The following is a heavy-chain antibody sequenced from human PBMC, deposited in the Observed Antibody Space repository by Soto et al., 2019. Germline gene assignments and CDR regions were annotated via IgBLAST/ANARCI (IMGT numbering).Heavy chain of an antibody. CDR1: GFTFSSYA. Sequence: EVQLLESGGGLVQPGGSLRLSCAASGFTFSSYAMTWVRQAPGKGLEWVSAISGSGGSTYYADSVKGRFTISRDNSKNTLYLQMNSLRAEDTAVYYCAKTVYYDFWSGPSRFHYWGKGTLVTVSS. CDR3: AKTVYYDFWSGPSRFHY. CDR2: ISGSGGST. J-gene: IGHJ4*02. D-gene: IGHD3-3*01. V-gene: IGHV3-23*01.